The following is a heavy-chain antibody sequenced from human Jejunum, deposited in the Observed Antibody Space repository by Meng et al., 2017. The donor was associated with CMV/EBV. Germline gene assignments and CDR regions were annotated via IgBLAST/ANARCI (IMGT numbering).Heavy chain of an antibody. Sequence: GPGPVNPSQPLSLTLSVSGGLINIGVQRWTWIRQPPGRGLEWIGYINYSGSTHCDPSLRSRVTMSVDTSKNQYSLKLSSVTAADTAVYYCARERLTTGLTNLDYWGQGTLVTVSS. D-gene: IGHD1-1*01. J-gene: IGHJ4*02. CDR1: GGLINIGVQR. CDR2: INYSGST. CDR3: ARERLTTGLTNLDY. V-gene: IGHV4-30-4*08.